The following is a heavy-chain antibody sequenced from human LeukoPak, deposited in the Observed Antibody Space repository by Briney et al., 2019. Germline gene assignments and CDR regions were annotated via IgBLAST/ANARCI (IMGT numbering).Heavy chain of an antibody. CDR3: ARLAGYCSSTSCQRGYYMDV. J-gene: IGHJ6*03. CDR1: GGSFSGYY. CDR2: INHSGST. D-gene: IGHD2-2*01. Sequence: PSETLPLTCAVYGGSFSGYYWSWIRQPPGKGLEWIGEINHSGSTNYNPSLKSRVTISVDTSKNQFSLKLSSVTAADTAVYYCARLAGYCSSTSCQRGYYMDVWGKGTTVTVSS. V-gene: IGHV4-34*01.